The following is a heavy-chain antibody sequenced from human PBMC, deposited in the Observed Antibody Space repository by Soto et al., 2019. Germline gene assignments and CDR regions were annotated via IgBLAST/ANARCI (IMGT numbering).Heavy chain of an antibody. J-gene: IGHJ4*02. Sequence: SETLSLTCAVSGDSIRSSHWWSWVRQPPGKGLEWIGETYHSGSTNYNPSLKSRVTISTDKSNNHFSLMLSSVTPTDTAVYYCARSDSSGYYGLFDYWGQGTLVTVSS. CDR2: TYHSGST. CDR1: GDSIRSSHW. V-gene: IGHV4-4*02. D-gene: IGHD3-22*01. CDR3: ARSDSSGYYGLFDY.